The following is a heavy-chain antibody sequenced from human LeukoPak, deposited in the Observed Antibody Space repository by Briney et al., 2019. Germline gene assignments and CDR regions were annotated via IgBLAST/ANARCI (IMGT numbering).Heavy chain of an antibody. CDR1: GGSISSSNW. CDR3: ARVAVTRAFDI. Sequence: SETLSLTCAVSGGSISSSNWWSWIRQPPGKGLEWIGEINHSGSTNYNPSLKSRVTISVDTSKNQFSLKLSSVTAADTAVYYCARVAVTRAFDIWGQGTMVTVSS. J-gene: IGHJ3*02. CDR2: INHSGST. V-gene: IGHV4-4*02. D-gene: IGHD2-21*02.